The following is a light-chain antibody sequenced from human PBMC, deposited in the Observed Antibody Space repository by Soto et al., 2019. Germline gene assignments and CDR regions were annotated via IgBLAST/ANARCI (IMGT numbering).Light chain of an antibody. CDR1: QSISPW. V-gene: IGKV1-5*03. CDR3: QQYHSYSWT. Sequence: DIQMTQSPSTLSASVGDRVTITCRASQSISPWLAWFQQKPGKAPKLLIYTASLLESGVPSRFSGSGSGTECTLTISSLQPDDFADSYYQQYHSYSWTCGQGTKV. CDR2: TAS. J-gene: IGKJ1*01.